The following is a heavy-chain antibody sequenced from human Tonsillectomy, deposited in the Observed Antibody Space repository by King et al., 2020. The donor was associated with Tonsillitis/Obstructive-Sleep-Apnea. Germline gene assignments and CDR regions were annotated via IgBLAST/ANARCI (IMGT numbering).Heavy chain of an antibody. D-gene: IGHD2-2*01. CDR1: GYTFSSYE. V-gene: IGHV3-48*03. CDR3: ARHGVDVVVPTGTGAQQRRSAGGRRVCFCMGEAGGQRLCYWYFDL. J-gene: IGHJ2*01. Sequence: EVQLVESGGGLVQPGGSLRLSCAASGYTFSSYEMNWVRQAPGKGLEWVSHISSSGSIIYYADSVKGRFTISRDNAKNSLYLQMNSLRAEDTAVYYCARHGVDVVVPTGTGAQQRRSAGGRRVCFCMGEAGGQRLCYWYFDLWGRGTLVTVSS. CDR2: ISSSGSII.